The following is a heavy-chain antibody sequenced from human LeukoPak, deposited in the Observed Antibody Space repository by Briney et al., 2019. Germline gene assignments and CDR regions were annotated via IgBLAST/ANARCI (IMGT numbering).Heavy chain of an antibody. CDR1: GFTFSGSA. CDR2: IRSKANSYAT. Sequence: GGSLKLSCAASGFTFSGSAMHWVRQASGKGLEWVARIRSKANSYATAYAASGKGRFTISRDDSKNTAYLQMNSLKTEDTAVYYCTTRGKFGELTTDDYWGQGTLVTVSS. CDR3: TTRGKFGELTTDDY. V-gene: IGHV3-73*01. J-gene: IGHJ4*02. D-gene: IGHD3-10*01.